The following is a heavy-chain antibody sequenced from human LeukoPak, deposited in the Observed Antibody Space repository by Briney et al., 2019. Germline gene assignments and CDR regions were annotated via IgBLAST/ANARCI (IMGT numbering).Heavy chain of an antibody. CDR1: GFTFDDYA. CDR3: AKDSSPYYCDSSGPDY. J-gene: IGHJ4*02. D-gene: IGHD3-22*01. CDR2: ISWNSGSI. V-gene: IGHV3-9*01. Sequence: GGSLRLSCAASGFTFDDYAMHWVRQAPGKGLEWVSGISWNSGSIGYADSVKGRFTISRDNAKNSLYLQMNSLRAEDTALYYCAKDSSPYYCDSSGPDYWGQGTLVTVSS.